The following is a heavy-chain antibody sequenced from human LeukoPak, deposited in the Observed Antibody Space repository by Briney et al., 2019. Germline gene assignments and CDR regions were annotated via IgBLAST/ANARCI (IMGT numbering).Heavy chain of an antibody. J-gene: IGHJ4*02. CDR2: ISGSGGST. Sequence: GGSLRLSCAASGFTFSSYAMSWVRQARGKGLEWVSAISGSGGSTYYADSVKGRFTISRDNSKTTLYLQMNSLRAEDTAVYYCAKDIFGYSSSWYDYWGQGTLVTVSS. D-gene: IGHD6-13*01. CDR1: GFTFSSYA. CDR3: AKDIFGYSSSWYDY. V-gene: IGHV3-23*01.